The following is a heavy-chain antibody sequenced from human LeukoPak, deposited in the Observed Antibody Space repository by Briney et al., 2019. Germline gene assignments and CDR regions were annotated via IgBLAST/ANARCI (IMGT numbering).Heavy chain of an antibody. Sequence: SETLSLTCTASGGSISSSSYYWGWIRQPPGKGLEWIGSIYYSGSTYYNPSLKSRVTISVDTSKNQFSLKLSSVTAADTAVYYCASGYYYDSSGYPDFDYWGQGTLVTVSS. CDR2: IYYSGST. J-gene: IGHJ4*02. D-gene: IGHD3-22*01. CDR3: ASGYYYDSSGYPDFDY. V-gene: IGHV4-39*01. CDR1: GGSISSSSYY.